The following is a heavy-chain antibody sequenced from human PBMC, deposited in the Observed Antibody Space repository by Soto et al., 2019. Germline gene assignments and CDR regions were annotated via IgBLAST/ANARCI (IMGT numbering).Heavy chain of an antibody. CDR1: GGSISSYY. CDR2: IYYSGST. V-gene: IGHV4-59*08. D-gene: IGHD1-26*01. CDR3: AGRNSYSGRYWIFDY. J-gene: IGHJ4*02. Sequence: SETLSLTCTVSGGSISSYYWSWIRQPPGKGLEWIGYIYYSGSTNYNPSLKSRVTISVDTSKNQFSLKLSSVTAADAAVYYCAGRNSYSGRYWIFDYRGQGSLVTVSS.